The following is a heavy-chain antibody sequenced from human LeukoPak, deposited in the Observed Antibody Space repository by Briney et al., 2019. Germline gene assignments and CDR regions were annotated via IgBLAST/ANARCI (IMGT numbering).Heavy chain of an antibody. D-gene: IGHD2-15*01. J-gene: IGHJ5*02. V-gene: IGHV4-4*07. Sequence: PSETLSLTCTVSGGSISSYYWSWIRQPAGKGLEWIGRIYTSGSTNYNPSLKSRVTMSVDTSKNQFSLKLSSVTAADTAVYYCARNPYYCSGGSCYVYGTLFDPWGQGTLVTVSS. CDR1: GGSISSYY. CDR3: ARNPYYCSGGSCYVYGTLFDP. CDR2: IYTSGST.